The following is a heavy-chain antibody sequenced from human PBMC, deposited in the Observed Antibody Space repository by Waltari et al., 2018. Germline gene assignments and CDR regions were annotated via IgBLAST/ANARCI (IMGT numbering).Heavy chain of an antibody. CDR3: ARDGDIVVVPAATHFDY. V-gene: IGHV3-30-3*01. CDR2: ISYDGSNK. Sequence: QVQLVESGGGVVQPGRSLRLSCAASGFTFSSYAMHWVRQAPGKGLEWVAGISYDGSNKYYADSVKGRFTISRDNSKNTLYLQMNSLRAEDTAVYYCARDGDIVVVPAATHFDYWGQGTLVTVSS. J-gene: IGHJ4*02. D-gene: IGHD2-2*01. CDR1: GFTFSSYA.